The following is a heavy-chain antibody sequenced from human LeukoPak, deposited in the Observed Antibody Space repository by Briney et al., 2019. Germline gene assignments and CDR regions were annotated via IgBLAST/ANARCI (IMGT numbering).Heavy chain of an antibody. Sequence: PGASVKVSCKASGYTFTGYYMHWVRQAPGQGLEWMGWINPNSGGTNYAQKFQGRVTMTRDTSISAAYMELSRLRSDDTAVYYCARDSLLMVRGVIIPPLDYWGQGTLVTVSS. D-gene: IGHD3-10*01. CDR1: GYTFTGYY. CDR2: INPNSGGT. V-gene: IGHV1-2*02. CDR3: ARDSLLMVRGVIIPPLDY. J-gene: IGHJ4*02.